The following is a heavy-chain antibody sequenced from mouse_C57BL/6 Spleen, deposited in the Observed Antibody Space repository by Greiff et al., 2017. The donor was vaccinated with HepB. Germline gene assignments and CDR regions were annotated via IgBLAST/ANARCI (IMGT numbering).Heavy chain of an antibody. Sequence: QVQLQQPGAELVRPGTSVKLSCKASGYTFTSYWMHWVKQRPGQGLEWIGVIDPSDSYTNYNQKFKGKATLTVDTSSSTAYMQLSSLTSEDSAVYYCARFSTTVVAPSPSAWFAYWGQGTLVTVSA. CDR2: IDPSDSYT. CDR1: GYTFTSYW. D-gene: IGHD1-1*01. J-gene: IGHJ3*01. V-gene: IGHV1-59*01. CDR3: ARFSTTVVAPSPSAWFAY.